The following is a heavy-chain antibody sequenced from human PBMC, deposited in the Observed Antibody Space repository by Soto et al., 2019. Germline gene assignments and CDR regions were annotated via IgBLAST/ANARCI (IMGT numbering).Heavy chain of an antibody. J-gene: IGHJ1*01. V-gene: IGHV3-30-3*01. CDR3: AREGTLPFSPLGTFQH. CDR1: GFTFSSYA. CDR2: ISYDGSNT. D-gene: IGHD3-10*01. Sequence: GGSLRLSCAASGFTFSSYAMHWVRQAPGKGLEWVAVISYDGSNTYNADSVKGRFTISRDNSKNTLYLQMTSLRVEDTAVYFCAREGTLPFSPLGTFQHWGQGNLVTVSS.